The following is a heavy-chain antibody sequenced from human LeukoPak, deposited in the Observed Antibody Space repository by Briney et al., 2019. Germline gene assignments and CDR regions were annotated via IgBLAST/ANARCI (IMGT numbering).Heavy chain of an antibody. J-gene: IGHJ5*02. Sequence: GGSLRLSCAGSGVTFSGYSMNWVRRAPGKGLEWVSSITSGSSYIYYADSVKGRFTISRDNAKNSLYLQMNSLRAEDTAVYYCARATRGLPAFDPWGQGTLVTVSS. CDR3: ARATRGLPAFDP. V-gene: IGHV3-21*01. D-gene: IGHD5-12*01. CDR2: ITSGSSYI. CDR1: GVTFSGYS.